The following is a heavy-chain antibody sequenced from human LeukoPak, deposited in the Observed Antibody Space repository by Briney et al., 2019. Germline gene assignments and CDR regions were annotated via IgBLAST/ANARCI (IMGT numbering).Heavy chain of an antibody. D-gene: IGHD1-26*01. V-gene: IGHV4-34*01. CDR1: GGSFSGYY. Sequence: SETLSLTCAVYGGSFSGYYWSWIRQPPGKGLEWIGEINHSGSTNYNPSLKSRVTISVETSKNQFSLKLSSVTAADTAVYFCARGRGVARPYYFDFWGQGTLVTVSS. CDR3: ARGRGVARPYYFDF. CDR2: INHSGST. J-gene: IGHJ4*02.